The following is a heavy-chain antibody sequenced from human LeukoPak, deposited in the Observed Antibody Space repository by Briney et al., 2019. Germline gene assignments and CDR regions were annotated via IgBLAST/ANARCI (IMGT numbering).Heavy chain of an antibody. CDR2: ISSSSSYI. V-gene: IGHV3-21*04. CDR1: GFTFSTYS. Sequence: PGGSLRLSCAASGFTFSTYSMNWVRQAPGKGLEWVSSISSSSSYIHYADSVKGRFTISRDNAKNSLYLQMNSLRPDDTAIYYCAKRNTMVRGGPCFDYWGQGLLVTVSS. J-gene: IGHJ4*02. CDR3: AKRNTMVRGGPCFDY. D-gene: IGHD3-10*01.